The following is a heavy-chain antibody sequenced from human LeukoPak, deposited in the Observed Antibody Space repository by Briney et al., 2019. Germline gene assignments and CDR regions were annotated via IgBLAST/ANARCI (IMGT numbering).Heavy chain of an antibody. Sequence: PGGSLRVSCLTSGFPFSHYSMNWVRQAPGKGLEWVAYISTNSATIFYGDSVKGRFVISRDNGKNVLNLQMTSLRVEDTAVYYCETYSDTTGYFKEAYVMWGQGTLVTVSS. CDR2: ISTNSATI. J-gene: IGHJ3*02. CDR1: GFPFSHYS. V-gene: IGHV3-48*01. D-gene: IGHD5-18*01. CDR3: ETYSDTTGYFKEAYVM.